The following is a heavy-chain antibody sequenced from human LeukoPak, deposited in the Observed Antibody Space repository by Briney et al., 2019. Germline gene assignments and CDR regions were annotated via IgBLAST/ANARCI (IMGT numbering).Heavy chain of an antibody. CDR3: ARDREGNYYDSGGSDY. CDR2: INSDGITT. D-gene: IGHD3-22*01. J-gene: IGHJ4*02. Sequence: GGSLRLSCAASGFTFSTYWMHWVRQAPRKGLVWVSRINSDGITTTYADSVKGRFSISRDNAENTLWLQMNSLRAEDTAVYYCARDREGNYYDSGGSDYWGQGTLVTVSS. CDR1: GFTFSTYW. V-gene: IGHV3-74*01.